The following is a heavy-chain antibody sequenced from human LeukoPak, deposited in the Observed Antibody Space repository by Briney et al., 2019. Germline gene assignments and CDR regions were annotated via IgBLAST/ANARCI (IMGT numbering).Heavy chain of an antibody. Sequence: SETLSLTCTVSGGSISSYYWSWIRQPPGKGLEWIGYIYYSGSTNYNPSLKSRVTISVDTSKNQFSLKLISVTAADTAVYYCARWGGGYNYWWFDPWGQGTLVTVSS. V-gene: IGHV4-59*01. J-gene: IGHJ5*02. CDR2: IYYSGST. CDR1: GGSISSYY. CDR3: ARWGGGYNYWWFDP. D-gene: IGHD5-24*01.